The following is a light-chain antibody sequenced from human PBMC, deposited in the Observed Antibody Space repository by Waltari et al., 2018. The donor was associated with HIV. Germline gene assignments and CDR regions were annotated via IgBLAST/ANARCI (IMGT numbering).Light chain of an antibody. CDR2: RNN. CDR1: SSHLGSHY. CDR3: AAWDDSPYV. Sequence: QSVLTQSPSASGTPGQRVTISCSGRSSHLGSHYVHWYQQLPGTAPNLLIYRNNQRPSGVPDRFSGAKSGTSASLAIKGLRAEDEADYYCAAWDDSPYVFGTGTKVTVL. J-gene: IGLJ1*01. V-gene: IGLV1-47*01.